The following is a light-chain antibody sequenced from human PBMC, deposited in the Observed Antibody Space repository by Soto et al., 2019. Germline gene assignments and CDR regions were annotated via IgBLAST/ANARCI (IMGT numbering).Light chain of an antibody. J-gene: IGLJ2*01. CDR2: EVS. Sequence: QSVLTQPPSASGSPGQSVTISCTGASSDVGGYSYVSWYQQHPGKAPKLMIYEVSKRPSGVPDRFSGSKSGNTASLTVSGLQAEDEADYYCQSYDTSLSALVFGGGTKVTVL. CDR3: QSYDTSLSALV. CDR1: SSDVGGYSY. V-gene: IGLV2-8*01.